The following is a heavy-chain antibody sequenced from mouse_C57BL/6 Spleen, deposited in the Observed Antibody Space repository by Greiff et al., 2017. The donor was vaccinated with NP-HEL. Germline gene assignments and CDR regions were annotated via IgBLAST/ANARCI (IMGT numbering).Heavy chain of an antibody. Sequence: EVQLQQSGPVLVKPGASVKMSCKASGYTFTDYYMNWVKQSHGKSLEWIGVINPYNGGNSYNQKFKGKATLTVDKSSSTAYMELNSLTSEDSAVYYCARGGTTVVYYFDYWGQGTTLTVSS. V-gene: IGHV1-19*01. CDR3: ARGGTTVVYYFDY. J-gene: IGHJ2*01. CDR1: GYTFTDYY. D-gene: IGHD1-1*01. CDR2: INPYNGGN.